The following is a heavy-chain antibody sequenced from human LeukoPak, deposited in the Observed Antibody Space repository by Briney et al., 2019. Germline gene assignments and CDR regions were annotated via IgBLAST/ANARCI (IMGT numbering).Heavy chain of an antibody. Sequence: GGSLRLSCAASGFTVSSNYMSWVRQAPGKGLVWVANIKQDGSEKYYVDSVKGRFIISRDNAKNSLYLQMNTLRADDTALYYCARVRVATTGRYDALNLWGQGTMVTVSS. CDR1: GFTVSSNY. CDR2: IKQDGSEK. D-gene: IGHD5-12*01. V-gene: IGHV3-7*01. J-gene: IGHJ3*01. CDR3: ARVRVATTGRYDALNL.